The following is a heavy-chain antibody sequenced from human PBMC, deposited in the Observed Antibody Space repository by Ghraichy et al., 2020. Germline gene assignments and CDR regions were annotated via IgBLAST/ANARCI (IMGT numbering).Heavy chain of an antibody. J-gene: IGHJ4*02. CDR1: GFTFSSYW. Sequence: GESLRLSCAASGFTFSSYWMSWVRQAPGKGLEWVANIKQDGSEKYYVDSVKGRFTIPRDNAKNSLYLQMNSLRAEDTAVYYCATALTGTTPRFDYWGQGTLVTVSS. CDR2: IKQDGSEK. D-gene: IGHD1-20*01. V-gene: IGHV3-7*01. CDR3: ATALTGTTPRFDY.